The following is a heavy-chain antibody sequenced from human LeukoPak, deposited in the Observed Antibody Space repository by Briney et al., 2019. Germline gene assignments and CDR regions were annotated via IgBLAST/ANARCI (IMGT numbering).Heavy chain of an antibody. V-gene: IGHV3-23*01. D-gene: IGHD3-22*01. J-gene: IGHJ4*02. CDR3: AKEDSRGHWFDY. CDR1: GFTFSSYA. Sequence: GGSLRLSCAASGFTFSSYAMSWVRQAPGKGLEWVSAISGVDTRTYYADSLKGRFTISRDNSKNTLYLQMDSLTAEDTAIYYCAKEDSRGHWFDYWGQGTLVTVSS. CDR2: ISGVDTRT.